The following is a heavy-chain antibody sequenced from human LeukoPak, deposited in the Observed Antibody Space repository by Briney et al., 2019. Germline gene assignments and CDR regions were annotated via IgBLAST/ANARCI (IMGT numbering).Heavy chain of an antibody. CDR1: GFTFSDYG. Sequence: GRSLRLSCAASGFTFSDYGMHWVRQAPGKGLEWVAVIWHDGSNKYYADSVKGRFTISRDNSKNTLYLQMNSLRAEDTAVYYCARDGGGGYGSGSYIDYWGQGTLVTVSS. J-gene: IGHJ4*02. CDR3: ARDGGGGYGSGSYIDY. D-gene: IGHD3-10*01. CDR2: IWHDGSNK. V-gene: IGHV3-33*08.